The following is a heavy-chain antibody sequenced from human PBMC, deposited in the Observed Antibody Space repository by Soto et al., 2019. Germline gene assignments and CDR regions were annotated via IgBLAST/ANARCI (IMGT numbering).Heavy chain of an antibody. J-gene: IGHJ6*04. D-gene: IGHD2-8*02. Sequence: QVQLVQSGAEVKKTGSSVKVSCKASGGTFSIYGFSWVRQAPGQGPEWIGGIIPILTTPNYAQKSQGRVTIVADESTTTVYMELSSLKFEDTAVYYCATSVGIAPTGEDGMDVWGKGTSVTVSS. CDR1: GGTFSIYG. CDR3: ATSVGIAPTGEDGMDV. CDR2: IIPILTTP. V-gene: IGHV1-69*01.